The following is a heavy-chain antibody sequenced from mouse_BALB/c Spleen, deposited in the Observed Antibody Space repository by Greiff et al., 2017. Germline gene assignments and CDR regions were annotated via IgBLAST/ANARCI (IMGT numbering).Heavy chain of an antibody. Sequence: VQLVESGPGLVQPSQSLSITCTVSGFSLTSYGVHWVRQSPGKGLEWLGVIWSCGSTDYNAAFISRLSISKDNSKSQVFFKMNSLQADDTAIYYCGRNWDYWGQGTTLTVSA. CDR1: GFSLTSYG. V-gene: IGHV2-4-1*01. CDR2: IWSCGST. CDR3: GRNWDY. J-gene: IGHJ2*01.